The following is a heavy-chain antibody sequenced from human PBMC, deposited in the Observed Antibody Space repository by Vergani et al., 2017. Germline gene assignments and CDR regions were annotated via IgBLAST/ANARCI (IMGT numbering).Heavy chain of an antibody. Sequence: QVHLQESGPGLVKPSQTLSLTCTVSGGSISSGSYYWSWIRQPAGKGLEWIGRIYTSGSTNYNPSLKSRVTISVDTSKNQFSLKLSSVTAADTAVYYCARGYCSSTSCYPPRYWGQGTLVTVSS. CDR1: GGSISSGSYY. V-gene: IGHV4-61*02. CDR2: IYTSGST. J-gene: IGHJ4*02. CDR3: ARGYCSSTSCYPPRY. D-gene: IGHD2-2*01.